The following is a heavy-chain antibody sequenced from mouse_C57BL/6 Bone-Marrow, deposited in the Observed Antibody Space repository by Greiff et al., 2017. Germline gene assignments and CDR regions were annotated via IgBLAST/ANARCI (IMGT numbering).Heavy chain of an antibody. J-gene: IGHJ2*01. Sequence: LVESGAELVKPGASVKISCKASGYAFSSYWMNWVKQRPGKGLEWIGQIYPGDGDTNYNGKFKGKATLTADKSSSTAYMQLSSLTSEDSAVYCCSRRSSGPFDYWGQGTTLTVSS. CDR3: SRRSSGPFDY. CDR1: GYAFSSYW. D-gene: IGHD3-2*02. CDR2: IYPGDGDT. V-gene: IGHV1-80*01.